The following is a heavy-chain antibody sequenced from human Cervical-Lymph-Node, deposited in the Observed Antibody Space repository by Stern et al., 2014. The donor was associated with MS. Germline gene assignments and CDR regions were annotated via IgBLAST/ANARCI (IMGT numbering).Heavy chain of an antibody. CDR1: GYSFTSYW. D-gene: IGHD1-26*01. Sequence: EVQLVQSGAEVKKPGESLKISCKGSGYSFTSYWIGWVRQMPGKGLEWMGIIYPGDSDNRYSPAFQGQVTISADKSISTAYLQRGSLKASDTAMYYCARREGELEDGFDYWGQGTLVTVPS. CDR2: IYPGDSDN. V-gene: IGHV5-51*03. CDR3: ARREGELEDGFDY. J-gene: IGHJ4*02.